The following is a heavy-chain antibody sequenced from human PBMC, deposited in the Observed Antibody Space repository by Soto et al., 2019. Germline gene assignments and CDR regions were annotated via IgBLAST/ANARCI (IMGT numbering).Heavy chain of an antibody. Sequence: QVQLVESGGGVVQPGRSLRLSCAASGFTFSSYGMHWVRQAPGKGLEWVAVISYDGSNKYYADSVKGRFTISRDNSKNTLYLQMNSLRAEDTAVYYCAKDSSSWSFIDYWGQGTLVIVSS. CDR1: GFTFSSYG. CDR3: AKDSSSWSFIDY. D-gene: IGHD6-13*01. CDR2: ISYDGSNK. J-gene: IGHJ4*02. V-gene: IGHV3-30*18.